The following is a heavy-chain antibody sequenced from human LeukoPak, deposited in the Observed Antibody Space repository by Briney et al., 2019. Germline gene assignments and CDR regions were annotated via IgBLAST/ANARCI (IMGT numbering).Heavy chain of an antibody. CDR2: SSSSGSIN. J-gene: IGHJ4*02. CDR3: AREALFGVVDYFDY. Sequence: PGGSLRLSCAASGFTLSDYYMVWVRQAPGKGLEWVSLSSSSGSINYYADSVKGRFTVSRDNAKNSVYLQMNGPRAEDTAVYYCAREALFGVVDYFDYWGQGTLVSVSS. D-gene: IGHD3-3*01. CDR1: GFTLSDYY. V-gene: IGHV3-11*01.